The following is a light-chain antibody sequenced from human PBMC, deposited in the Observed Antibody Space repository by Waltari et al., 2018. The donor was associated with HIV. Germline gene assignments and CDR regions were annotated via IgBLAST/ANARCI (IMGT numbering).Light chain of an antibody. CDR2: DVN. CDR3: CSYAGGPFV. J-gene: IGLJ1*01. Sequence: QSALTQPASVSGSLGQSVNMSCSGSDSDVGKYDFVSWYQHNPARAPHLIIYDVNTRPSGVSLRFSGSKSGNTASLTISGLQAEDEADYYCCSYAGGPFVFGSGT. V-gene: IGLV2-23*02. CDR1: DSDVGKYDF.